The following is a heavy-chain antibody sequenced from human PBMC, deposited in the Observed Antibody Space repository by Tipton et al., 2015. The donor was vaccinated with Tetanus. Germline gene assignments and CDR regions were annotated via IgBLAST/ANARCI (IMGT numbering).Heavy chain of an antibody. CDR1: GYNFATFW. D-gene: IGHD3-9*01. CDR2: IYPGASSV. V-gene: IGHV5-51*01. Sequence: VQLVQSGAEVKKPGESLNISCKASGYNFATFWIGWVRQKPGKGLEWMGIIYPGASSVRYSPTFQGQVTISADRSTTTAYLQWDRLRVPDTAMYFCARRRSAILSGSYHWYFDIWGRGTLVTVSS. CDR3: ARRRSAILSGSYHWYFDI. J-gene: IGHJ2*01.